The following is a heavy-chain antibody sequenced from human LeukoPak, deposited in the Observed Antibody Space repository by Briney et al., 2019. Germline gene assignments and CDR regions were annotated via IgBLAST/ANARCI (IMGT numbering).Heavy chain of an antibody. D-gene: IGHD3-10*01. Sequence: ASVKVSCKSSGYTFTSYGISWVRQAPGQGLEWMGWISAYNGNTNYAQKLQGRVTMTTDTSTSTAYMELRSLRSDDTAVYYCATSGANYYGSGSSLEFDYWGQGTLVTVSS. J-gene: IGHJ4*02. CDR3: ATSGANYYGSGSSLEFDY. V-gene: IGHV1-18*01. CDR1: GYTFTSYG. CDR2: ISAYNGNT.